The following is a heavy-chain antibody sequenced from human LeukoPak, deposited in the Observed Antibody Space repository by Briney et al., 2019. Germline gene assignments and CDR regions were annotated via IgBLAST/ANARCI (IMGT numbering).Heavy chain of an antibody. D-gene: IGHD2-8*01. Sequence: ASVKVSCKASGYTFTSYYMHWVRQAPGQGLKWMGIINPSGGSTSYAQKFQGRVTMTRDMSTSTVYMELSSLRSEDTAVYYCARVGGNPSPRYCTNGVCPSLLVSGDMDVWGKGTTVTVSS. J-gene: IGHJ6*03. CDR3: ARVGGNPSPRYCTNGVCPSLLVSGDMDV. CDR2: INPSGGST. CDR1: GYTFTSYY. V-gene: IGHV1-46*01.